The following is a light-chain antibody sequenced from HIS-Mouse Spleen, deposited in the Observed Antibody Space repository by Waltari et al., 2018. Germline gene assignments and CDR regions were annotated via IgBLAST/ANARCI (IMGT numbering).Light chain of an antibody. CDR2: AAS. Sequence: DIQLTQSPSFLSASVGDRVTITCRASQGISSYLAWYQQKPGKAPKLLIYAASTLQSGVPSRFSGSGSGTEFTLTISSLQPEDFATYYCQQLNSYPPTFGQGTKVK. J-gene: IGKJ1*01. V-gene: IGKV1-9*01. CDR3: QQLNSYPPT. CDR1: QGISSY.